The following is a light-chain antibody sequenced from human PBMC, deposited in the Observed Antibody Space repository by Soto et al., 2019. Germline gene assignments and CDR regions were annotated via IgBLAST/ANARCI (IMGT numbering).Light chain of an antibody. CDR2: AAS. J-gene: IGKJ3*01. CDR3: QSYNNGPPVT. V-gene: IGKV1-27*01. CDR1: QDINNY. Sequence: DIQMTQSPSSLSASVGDRVTITCRASQDINNYLAWYQQKPGKPPKLLIYAASTLESGVPSRFSGGGSGTDFTLTINSLQPADVATYYCQSYNNGPPVTFGPRTKV.